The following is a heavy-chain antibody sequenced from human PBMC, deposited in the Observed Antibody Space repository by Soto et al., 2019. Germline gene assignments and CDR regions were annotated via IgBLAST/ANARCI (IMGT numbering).Heavy chain of an antibody. CDR3: ARGSSELGY. CDR1: GFTFSSHS. D-gene: IGHD3-10*01. J-gene: IGHJ4*02. Sequence: EVQLLESGGGLVQPGGSLRLSCVVSGFTFSSHSMSWVRQAPGKGLEWVSSISTSGSGTYHADSVKGRFAISRDNSKNTLFLQMNSRRAEDTAEYYFARGSSELGYWGQGTLVTVSS. V-gene: IGHV3-23*01. CDR2: ISTSGSGT.